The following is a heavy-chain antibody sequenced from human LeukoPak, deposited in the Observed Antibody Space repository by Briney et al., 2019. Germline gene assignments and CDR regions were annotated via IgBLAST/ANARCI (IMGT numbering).Heavy chain of an antibody. CDR2: INPNSGGT. V-gene: IGHV1-2*02. CDR3: ARASFPIVVVPAAVDY. CDR1: GYTFTGYC. J-gene: IGHJ4*02. Sequence: ASVKVSCKASGYTFTGYCMHWVRQAPGQGLEWMGWINPNSGGTNYAQKFQGRVTMTRDTSISTAYMELSRLRSDDTAVYYCARASFPIVVVPAAVDYWGQGTLVTVSS. D-gene: IGHD2-2*01.